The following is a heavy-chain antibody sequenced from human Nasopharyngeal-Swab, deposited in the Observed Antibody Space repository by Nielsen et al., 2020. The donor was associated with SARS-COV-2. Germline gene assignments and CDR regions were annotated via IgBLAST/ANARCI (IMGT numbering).Heavy chain of an antibody. V-gene: IGHV3-30*03. J-gene: IGHJ6*02. CDR1: GFSFRSYG. Sequence: GAPLKLSCAASGFSFRSYGMHWIRQAPGKGLAWEAVTSSDGSNKDYADSVKGRFTISRDNSKNTLYLQTNSLRADDTAVYYCARGTIFGVVKRGRWDYYGMDVWGQGTTVTVSS. CDR3: ARGTIFGVVKRGRWDYYGMDV. CDR2: TSSDGSNK. D-gene: IGHD3-3*01.